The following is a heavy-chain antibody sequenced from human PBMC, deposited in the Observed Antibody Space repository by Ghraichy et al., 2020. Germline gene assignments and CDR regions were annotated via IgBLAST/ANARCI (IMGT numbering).Heavy chain of an antibody. Sequence: SETLSLTCAVYGGSFSGYYWSWIRQPPGKGLEWIGEINHSGSTNYNPSLKSRVTISVDTSKNQFSLKLSSVTAADTAVYYCARVHPSKYYYGSGRTYYYGMDVWGQGTTVTVSS. CDR3: ARVHPSKYYYGSGRTYYYGMDV. D-gene: IGHD3-10*01. J-gene: IGHJ6*02. V-gene: IGHV4-34*01. CDR1: GGSFSGYY. CDR2: INHSGST.